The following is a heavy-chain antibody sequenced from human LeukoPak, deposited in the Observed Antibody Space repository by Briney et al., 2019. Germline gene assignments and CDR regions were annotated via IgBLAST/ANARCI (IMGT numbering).Heavy chain of an antibody. D-gene: IGHD1-26*01. J-gene: IGHJ4*02. CDR3: ARGYKSYSGSLDY. V-gene: IGHV1-2*02. CDR2: INPNSGGT. CDR1: GYTFTGYY. Sequence: ASVKVSCKASGYTFTGYYMHWVRQAPGQGLEWMGWINPNSGGTNYAQKFQGRVTMTRDTSISTAYMELSRLRSDDTAVYYCARGYKSYSGSLDYWGQGTLVTVSS.